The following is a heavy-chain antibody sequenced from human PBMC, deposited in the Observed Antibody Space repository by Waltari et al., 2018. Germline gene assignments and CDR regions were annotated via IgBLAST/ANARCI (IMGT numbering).Heavy chain of an antibody. CDR3: AREVDAFDV. J-gene: IGHJ3*01. CDR1: GNTLGNYY. Sequence: EVQLVESGGDLVQPGGSLRLSCAASGNTLGNYYMHWVRQAPGKGLVWVSHIDGPGSTTRYADSVKGRFTISRDNAKKMLYLQMNSLRAEDTAVYFCAREVDAFDVWGQGTMVTVSS. V-gene: IGHV3-74*01. CDR2: IDGPGSTT.